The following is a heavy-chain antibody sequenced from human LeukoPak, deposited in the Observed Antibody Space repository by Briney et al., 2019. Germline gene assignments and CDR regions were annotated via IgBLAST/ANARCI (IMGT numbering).Heavy chain of an antibody. CDR3: ARAGGYCGRISCPYYFDY. J-gene: IGHJ4*02. V-gene: IGHV1-69*05. D-gene: IGHD2-15*01. CDR1: GGTFSSYA. CDR2: IIPIFGTA. Sequence: SVKVSCKASGGTFSSYAINWVRQAPGQGLKWMGGIIPIFGTANYAQKFQGRVTMTRNTSISTAYMELSSLRSEDTAVYYCARAGGYCGRISCPYYFDYWGQGSLVAVSS.